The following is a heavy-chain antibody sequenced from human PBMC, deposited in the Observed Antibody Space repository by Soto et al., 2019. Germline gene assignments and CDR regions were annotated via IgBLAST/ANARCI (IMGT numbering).Heavy chain of an antibody. CDR3: ARGDGFWSGYSYLNY. CDR2: VYYTGST. J-gene: IGHJ4*02. D-gene: IGHD3-3*01. Sequence: PSETLSLTCTVSGGSVSNSSHYWTWIRQPPGKGLEWIGYVYYTGSTNYNPSLHSRVTISVDTSKTQFSLPLSSVTAADTAVYYCARGDGFWSGYSYLNYWGQGTLVTVSS. CDR1: GGSVSNSSHY. V-gene: IGHV4-61*01.